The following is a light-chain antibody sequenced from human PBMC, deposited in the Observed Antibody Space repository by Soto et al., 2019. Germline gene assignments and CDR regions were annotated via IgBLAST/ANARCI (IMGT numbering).Light chain of an antibody. J-gene: IGKJ2*01. CDR2: GAS. CDR1: QSVSRN. Sequence: EIVMTQSPATLSVSPGERATLSCRASQSVSRNLAWYQQKPGQAPMLLIYGASTRATGIPARFSGSGSGTEFTLTISSLQSEDFAVYYCQQYNNSPLPMYTFGQGTKLEIK. V-gene: IGKV3-15*01. CDR3: QQYNNSPLPMYT.